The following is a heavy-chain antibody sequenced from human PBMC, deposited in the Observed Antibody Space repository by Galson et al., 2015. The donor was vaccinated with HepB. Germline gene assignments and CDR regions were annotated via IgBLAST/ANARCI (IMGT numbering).Heavy chain of an antibody. D-gene: IGHD6-19*01. Sequence: SVKVSCKASGYTFTSYGISWVRQAPGQGLEWMGWISAYNGNTNYAQKLQGRVTMTTDTSTSTAYMELRSLRSDDTAVYYCARDRQWLATVGNNYFDYWGQGTLVTVSS. CDR1: GYTFTSYG. CDR2: ISAYNGNT. J-gene: IGHJ4*02. V-gene: IGHV1-18*04. CDR3: ARDRQWLATVGNNYFDY.